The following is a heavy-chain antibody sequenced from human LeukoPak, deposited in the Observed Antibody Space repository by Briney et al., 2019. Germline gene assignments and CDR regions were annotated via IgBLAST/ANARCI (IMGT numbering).Heavy chain of an antibody. V-gene: IGHV3-23*01. J-gene: IGHJ5*02. CDR3: AKDGAYCSSTSCEYNWFDP. Sequence: HSGGSLRLSCAASGFTFSSYAMSWVRQAPGKGLEWVSAISGSGGSTYYADSVKGRFTISRDNSKNTPYLQMNSLRAEDTAVYYCAKDGAYCSSTSCEYNWFDPWGQGTLVTVSS. D-gene: IGHD2-2*01. CDR2: ISGSGGST. CDR1: GFTFSSYA.